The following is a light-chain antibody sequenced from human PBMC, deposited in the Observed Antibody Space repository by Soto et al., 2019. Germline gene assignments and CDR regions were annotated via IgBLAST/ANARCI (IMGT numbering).Light chain of an antibody. CDR2: GAS. J-gene: IGKJ3*01. V-gene: IGKV3-20*01. CDR3: QQYGSSPLFT. CDR1: ESISTN. Sequence: MTQSPATLSVSPGERVTLSCRASESISTNLAWYQQKPGQAPRLLIYGASSRATGIPDRFSGSGSGTDFTLTISRLEPEDFAVYYCQQYGSSPLFTFGPGTKVDIK.